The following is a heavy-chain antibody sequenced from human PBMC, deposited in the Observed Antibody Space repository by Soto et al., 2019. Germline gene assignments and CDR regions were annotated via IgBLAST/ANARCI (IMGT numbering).Heavy chain of an antibody. V-gene: IGHV3-30*18. Sequence: QVQLVESGGGVVQPGRSLRLSCAASIFTFSNYGMHWVRQAPGKGLEWVAAISYDGSSEYYVESVKGRFTISRDNSKNTLYLQMSSLSAGDTAVYSCAKSRDSSGYSAFDIWGQGTMVTVSS. CDR2: ISYDGSSE. J-gene: IGHJ3*02. D-gene: IGHD3-22*01. CDR1: IFTFSNYG. CDR3: AKSRDSSGYSAFDI.